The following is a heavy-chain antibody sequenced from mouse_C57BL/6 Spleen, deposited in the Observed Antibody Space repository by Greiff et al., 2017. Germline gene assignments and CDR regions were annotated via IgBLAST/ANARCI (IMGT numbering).Heavy chain of an antibody. CDR1: GYAFSSSW. V-gene: IGHV1-82*01. J-gene: IGHJ3*01. CDR2: IYPGDGDT. Sequence: VQLQQSGPELVKPGASVKISCKASGYAFSSSWMNWVKQRPGQGLEWIGRIYPGDGDTNYNGKFKGTATLTADKSSSTAYMQLSSLTSEDSAVYFGARSPYDYDERAWFAYGGQGTLVTVAA. CDR3: ARSPYDYDERAWFAY. D-gene: IGHD2-4*01.